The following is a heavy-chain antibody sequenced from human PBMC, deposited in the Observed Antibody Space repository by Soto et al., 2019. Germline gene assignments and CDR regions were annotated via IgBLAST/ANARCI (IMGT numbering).Heavy chain of an antibody. CDR1: GFTFSDYY. D-gene: IGHD5-12*01. J-gene: IGHJ4*02. Sequence: QVQLVESGGGLVKPGGSLRPSCAASGFTFSDYYMSWIRQAPGKGLEWVSYISSSSSYTNYADSVKGRFTISRDNAKNSLYLQMNSLRADDTAVYYCARDHHRYSGYDYVDYWGQGTLVTVSS. V-gene: IGHV3-11*05. CDR3: ARDHHRYSGYDYVDY. CDR2: ISSSSSYT.